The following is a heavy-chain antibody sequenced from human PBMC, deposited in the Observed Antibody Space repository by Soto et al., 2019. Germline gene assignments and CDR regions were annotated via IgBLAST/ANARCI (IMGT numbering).Heavy chain of an antibody. Sequence: PVVSVRLSGAASGFAFSNSWKSLVRQAPAKGPEWVGRIKRKTDGGTTDYAAPVKGRFTISRDDSKNTLHLQMNSLKTEDTGVYYCTTRIMITFGGVVVFDPWGQGTLVTVSS. J-gene: IGHJ5*02. CDR3: TTRIMITFGGVVVFDP. CDR1: GFAFSNSW. V-gene: IGHV3-15*01. D-gene: IGHD3-16*02. CDR2: IKRKTDGGTT.